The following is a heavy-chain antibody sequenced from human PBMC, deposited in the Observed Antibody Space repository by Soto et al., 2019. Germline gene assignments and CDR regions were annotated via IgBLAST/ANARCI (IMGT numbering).Heavy chain of an antibody. D-gene: IGHD2-15*01. J-gene: IGHJ4*02. Sequence: RASVKVSCKASGYTFTGYYIHWVRQAPGQGLEWMGWINPKSGDTNYAQKFQGRVSMTRDTSITTAYMEVSRLKSDDTAVYYCARGSPRMVALQIYWGQGTLVTVPQ. CDR2: INPKSGDT. CDR3: ARGSPRMVALQIY. CDR1: GYTFTGYY. V-gene: IGHV1-2*02.